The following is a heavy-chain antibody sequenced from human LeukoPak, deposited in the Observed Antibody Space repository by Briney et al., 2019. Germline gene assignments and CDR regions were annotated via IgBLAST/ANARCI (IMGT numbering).Heavy chain of an antibody. V-gene: IGHV3-48*01. CDR2: IESYSRII. Sequence: QHGGSLRLSCEASGFTFNTYSMNWVRQAPGKGLQWVSYIESYSRIIHYADSVKGRFTISRDDAKNSLFLQMNSLRAEDTAIYYCARQGPNVDLDFWGQGTLVTVSS. D-gene: IGHD3-16*01. CDR1: GFTFNTYS. J-gene: IGHJ4*02. CDR3: ARQGPNVDLDF.